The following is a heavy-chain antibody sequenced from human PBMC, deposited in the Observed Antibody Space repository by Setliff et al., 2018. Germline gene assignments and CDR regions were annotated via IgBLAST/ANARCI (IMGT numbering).Heavy chain of an antibody. CDR2: IYYRGST. D-gene: IGHD3-9*01. V-gene: IGHV4-59*12. CDR1: GGSIRDYY. J-gene: IGHJ6*03. Sequence: SETLSLTCTVSGGSIRDYYWNWIRQSPGKGLEWIGYIYYRGSTNYNSFLKSRVTISIDMSKNQFSLKLSSVTAADTAVYYCARDGRYFDWLLFSENGYMDVWGKGTTVTVSS. CDR3: ARDGRYFDWLLFSENGYMDV.